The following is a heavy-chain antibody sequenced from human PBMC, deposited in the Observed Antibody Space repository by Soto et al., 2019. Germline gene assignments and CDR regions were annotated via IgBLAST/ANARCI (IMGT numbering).Heavy chain of an antibody. CDR3: ASRDPGTSVDY. V-gene: IGHV4-4*02. Sequence: GSLRLSCAASGFTFSSYGMHWVRQAPGKGLEWIGEVYRTGSTNYNPSLKSRVTISLDKSENQFSLKVTSLTAADTAVYYCASRDPGTSVDYWGQGTLVTVSS. J-gene: IGHJ4*02. CDR1: GFTFSSYG. D-gene: IGHD1-7*01. CDR2: VYRTGST.